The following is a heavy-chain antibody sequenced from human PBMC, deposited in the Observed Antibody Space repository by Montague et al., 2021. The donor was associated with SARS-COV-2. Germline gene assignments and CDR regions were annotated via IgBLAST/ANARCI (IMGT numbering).Heavy chain of an antibody. V-gene: IGHV3-20*04. CDR3: TRGFRGGPFDC. J-gene: IGHJ4*02. CDR1: GFTFDDFG. D-gene: IGHD3-10*01. Sequence: SLRLSCVASGFTFDDFGMSWFRQVPGRGLEWVSGITRNGETTGYADSVKGRVTISRDNAKNSLYLQMNSLRVEDTALYYCTRGFRGGPFDCWGQGTPVTVSS. CDR2: ITRNGETT.